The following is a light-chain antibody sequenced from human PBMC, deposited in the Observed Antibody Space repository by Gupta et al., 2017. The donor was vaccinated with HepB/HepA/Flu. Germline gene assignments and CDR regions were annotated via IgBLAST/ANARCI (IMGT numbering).Light chain of an antibody. Sequence: DIQMTQSPSSLSASVGDRVTITCRASQSISSYLNWYQQKPGKAPKLLIYAASSCQSGVPSRFSDSGYGTDFTLTISSRQPEEFTTYYCQQSYGTPLLTFGDGTKVDIK. CDR2: AAS. J-gene: IGKJ3*01. V-gene: IGKV1-39*01. CDR1: QSISSY. CDR3: QQSYGTPLLT.